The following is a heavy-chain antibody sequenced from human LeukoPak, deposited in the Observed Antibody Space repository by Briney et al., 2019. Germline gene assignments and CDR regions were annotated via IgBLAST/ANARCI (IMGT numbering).Heavy chain of an antibody. J-gene: IGHJ3*01. CDR2: IYYSGST. V-gene: IGHV4-59*01. Sequence: SETLSLTCTVSGGSISSYYWSWIRQPPGKGLEWIGYIYYSGSTNYNPSLKSRVTISVDTSKNQFSLKLSSVTAADTAVYYCVRDSDLVAFDGWGQGTMVTVSS. D-gene: IGHD3-10*01. CDR3: VRDSDLVAFDG. CDR1: GGSISSYY.